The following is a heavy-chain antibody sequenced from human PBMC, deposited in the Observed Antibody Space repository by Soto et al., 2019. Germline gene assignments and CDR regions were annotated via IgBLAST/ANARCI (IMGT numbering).Heavy chain of an antibody. V-gene: IGHV3-33*01. CDR1: GFTFSSYG. CDR3: ARGERYFDWFRFDP. Sequence: GGSLRLSSAASGFTFSSYGMHWVRQAPGKGLEWVAVIWYDGSNKYYADSVKGRFTISRDNSKNTLYLQMNSLRAEDTAVYYCARGERYFDWFRFDPWGQGTLVTVSS. D-gene: IGHD3-9*01. J-gene: IGHJ5*02. CDR2: IWYDGSNK.